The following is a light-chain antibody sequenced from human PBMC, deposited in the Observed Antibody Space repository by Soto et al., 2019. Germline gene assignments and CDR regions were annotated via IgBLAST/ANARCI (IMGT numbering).Light chain of an antibody. J-gene: IGLJ1*01. CDR2: EVS. CDR1: SSDIGASNY. CDR3: NSYAVASVTLYV. Sequence: QSALTQPASVSGSPGQSITISCTGTSSDIGASNYVSWYQQHPGKAPKVMISEVSNRPSGVSNRFSGSKSGNTASLTISGLEAEDEADYYCNSYAVASVTLYVFGTGTKLTVL. V-gene: IGLV2-14*01.